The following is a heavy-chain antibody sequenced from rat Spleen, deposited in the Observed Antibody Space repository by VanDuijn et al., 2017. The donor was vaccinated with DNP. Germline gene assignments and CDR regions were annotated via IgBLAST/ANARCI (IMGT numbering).Heavy chain of an antibody. CDR1: GFTYSNYV. Sequence: EVQLVESGGGLVQPGRSLKLSCAASGFTYSNYVMAWVRQAPTKGLEWVASISTGGGNTSYRDSVKGRFTVSRDNAKSTLYLQVNSLRSEDTATYFCTSNPHIRTAAPFDYWGQGVMVTVSS. J-gene: IGHJ2*01. D-gene: IGHD3-8*01. CDR3: TSNPHIRTAAPFDY. CDR2: ISTGGGNT. V-gene: IGHV5-25*01.